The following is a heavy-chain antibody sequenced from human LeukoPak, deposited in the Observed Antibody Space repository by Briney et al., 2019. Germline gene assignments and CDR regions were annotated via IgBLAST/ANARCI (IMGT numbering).Heavy chain of an antibody. Sequence: GGSLRLSCAASGFTFSSYSMSWVRQAPGKGLEWVSSISSSSSYIYYADSVKGRFTISRDNAKNSLYLQMNSLRAEDTAVYYCASSGWYDVRWFDPWGQGTLVTVSS. D-gene: IGHD6-19*01. CDR3: ASSGWYDVRWFDP. CDR2: ISSSSSYI. V-gene: IGHV3-21*01. J-gene: IGHJ5*02. CDR1: GFTFSSYS.